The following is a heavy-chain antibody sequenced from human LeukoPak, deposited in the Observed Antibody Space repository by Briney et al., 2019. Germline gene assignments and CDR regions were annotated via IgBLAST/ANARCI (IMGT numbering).Heavy chain of an antibody. CDR3: ARANYDFSGLFDY. J-gene: IGHJ4*02. CDR1: GFAFSNYA. D-gene: IGHD3-3*01. V-gene: IGHV3-23*01. Sequence: PGGSLRLSCAASGFAFSNYAMSLARQAPGKGLEWVSAISGSGGSTYYPDSVKGRFTISRDNSKNTVYLQMNSLRAEDTAVYYCARANYDFSGLFDYWGQGTLVTVSS. CDR2: ISGSGGST.